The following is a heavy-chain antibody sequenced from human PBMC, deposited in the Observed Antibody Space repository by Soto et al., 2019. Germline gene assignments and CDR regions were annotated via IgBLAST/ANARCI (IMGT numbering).Heavy chain of an antibody. CDR2: IYYSGST. V-gene: IGHV4-31*03. J-gene: IGHJ5*02. Sequence: QVQLQESGPGLVKPSQTLSLTCTVSGGSISSGDYYWSWIRQHPGKGLEWIGYIYYSGSTYYNPSLKSRVTISVDTSKKLFSLKLSSVTAADTAVYYCARWWSGSRQGFDPWGQGTLVTVSS. D-gene: IGHD3-3*01. CDR3: ARWWSGSRQGFDP. CDR1: GGSISSGDYY.